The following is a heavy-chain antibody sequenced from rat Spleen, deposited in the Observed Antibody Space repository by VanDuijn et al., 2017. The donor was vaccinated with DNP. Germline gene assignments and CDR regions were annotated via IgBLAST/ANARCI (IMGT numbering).Heavy chain of an antibody. D-gene: IGHD1-8*01. CDR2: IRANGVT. J-gene: IGHJ2*01. CDR3: IREGTVMTVGFFDF. Sequence: QVQLKESGPGLVQPSQTLSLTCTVSGFSLTDYSVHWVRQPPGKGLEWMGRIRANGVTDYNSALKSRLSIRRDTSKSQVFLKMNSLQTEDSAIYFCIREGTVMTVGFFDFWGQGVMVTVSS. CDR1: GFSLTDYS. V-gene: IGHV2-19*01.